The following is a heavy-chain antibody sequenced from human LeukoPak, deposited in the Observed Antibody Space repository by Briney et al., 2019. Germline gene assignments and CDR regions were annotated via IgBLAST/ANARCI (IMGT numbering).Heavy chain of an antibody. J-gene: IGHJ6*02. CDR2: INSDGSST. D-gene: IGHD5-12*01. CDR3: AREGSGYPDGMDV. CDR1: GFTFSSYW. V-gene: IGHV3-74*01. Sequence: GGSLRLSCAASGFTFSSYWMHWVRQAPGKGLVWVSHINSDGSSTNYADSVKGRFTISRDNAKNTLYLQMNSLRAEDTAVYYCAREGSGYPDGMDVWGQGTTVTVSS.